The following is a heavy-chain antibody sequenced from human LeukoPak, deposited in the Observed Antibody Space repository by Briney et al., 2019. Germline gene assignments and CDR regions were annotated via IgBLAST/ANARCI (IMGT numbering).Heavy chain of an antibody. V-gene: IGHV3-21*06. J-gene: IGHJ4*02. CDR1: GFTFSNFK. Sequence: GGSLRLSCAASGFTFSNFKMNWVRQAPGRGLEWVSSISSSSSDMDFADSVKGRFTISRDNAKNLLYLQMNSLRVEDTAVYYCAMTFDYWGQGTLVTVSS. CDR2: ISSSSSDM. CDR3: AMTFDY.